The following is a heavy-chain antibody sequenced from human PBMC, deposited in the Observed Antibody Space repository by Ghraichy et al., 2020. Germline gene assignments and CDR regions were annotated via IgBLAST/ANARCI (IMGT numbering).Heavy chain of an antibody. V-gene: IGHV4-34*01. CDR3: ARGVRTFSGYSYGYYLFDY. Sequence: SETLSLTCAVYGGSFSGYYWSWIRQPPGKGLEWIGEINHSGSTNYNPSLKSRVTISVDTSKNQFSLKLSSVTAADTAVYYCARGVRTFSGYSYGYYLFDYWGQGTLVTVSS. D-gene: IGHD5-18*01. CDR1: GGSFSGYY. J-gene: IGHJ4*02. CDR2: INHSGST.